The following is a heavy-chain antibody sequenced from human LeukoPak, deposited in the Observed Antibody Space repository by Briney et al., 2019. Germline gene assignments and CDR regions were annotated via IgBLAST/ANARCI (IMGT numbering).Heavy chain of an antibody. CDR1: GESLQSFY. Sequence: SETLSLTCAVYGESLQSFYWSWIRQPPGKGPEWIGEIDHIGRTKYNPSLKSRLTISIDTSKNQFSLRLGSLTAADTAVYYCAKPIDCSSTICTGPMDVWGKGTTVTVSA. J-gene: IGHJ6*04. V-gene: IGHV4-34*01. CDR2: IDHIGRT. D-gene: IGHD2-2*01. CDR3: AKPIDCSSTICTGPMDV.